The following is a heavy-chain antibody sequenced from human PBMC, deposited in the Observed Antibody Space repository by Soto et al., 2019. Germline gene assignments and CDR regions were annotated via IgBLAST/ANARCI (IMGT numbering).Heavy chain of an antibody. J-gene: IGHJ4*02. CDR3: ARGDIVATISDYYDSSGYYYDY. CDR1: CGSSSSYY. D-gene: IGHD3-22*01. CDR2: IYYSGST. Sequence: SEALYVTSTVSCGSSSSYYWSWIRQPPGKGLEWIGYIYYSGSTNYNPSLKSRVTISVDTSKNQFSLKLSSVTAADTAVYYCARGDIVATISDYYDSSGYYYDYWGQGTLVTVS. V-gene: IGHV4-59*01.